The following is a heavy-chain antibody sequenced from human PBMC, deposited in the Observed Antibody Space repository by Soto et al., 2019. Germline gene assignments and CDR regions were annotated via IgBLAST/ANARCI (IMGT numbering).Heavy chain of an antibody. CDR2: VNHGGHT. D-gene: IGHD1-1*01. CDR1: GGSFNDYY. CDR3: ARGKPRTVADFDY. Sequence: QVQLQQWGAGLLKASETLSLTCAVYGGSFNDYYWTWIRQPPGKGLEWIGEVNHGGHTDYNPSLKSRVTISIDTSKNQFSLQLTSVTAADAAVYDCARGKPRTVADFDYWGQGTLVTVSS. V-gene: IGHV4-34*01. J-gene: IGHJ4*02.